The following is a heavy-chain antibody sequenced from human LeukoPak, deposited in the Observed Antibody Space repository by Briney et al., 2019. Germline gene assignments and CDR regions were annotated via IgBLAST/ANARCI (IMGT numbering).Heavy chain of an antibody. V-gene: IGHV1-2*02. D-gene: IGHD2-15*01. CDR1: GYTFTGYY. Sequence: ASVKVSCKASGYTFTGYYLHWVRQAPGQGLEWMGWINPNSGGTNYAQKFQDRVTMTRDTSTSTDYMELNRLRSDDTAVYYCARDGGRSFDYWGQGALVTVSS. J-gene: IGHJ4*02. CDR2: INPNSGGT. CDR3: ARDGGRSFDY.